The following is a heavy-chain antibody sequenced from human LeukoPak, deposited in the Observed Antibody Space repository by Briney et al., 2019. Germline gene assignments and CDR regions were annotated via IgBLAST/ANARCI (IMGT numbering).Heavy chain of an antibody. CDR3: ARDRLQSTYYYDSGGYYSGYFDY. CDR1: GFTFSDYY. CDR2: ISSSGSTI. Sequence: GGSLRLSCAASGFTFSDYYMSWIRQAPGKGLEWVSYISSSGSTIYYADSVKGRFTISRDNSKNTLYLQMNSLRAEDTAVYYCARDRLQSTYYYDSGGYYSGYFDYWGQGTLVTVSS. V-gene: IGHV3-11*04. J-gene: IGHJ4*02. D-gene: IGHD3-22*01.